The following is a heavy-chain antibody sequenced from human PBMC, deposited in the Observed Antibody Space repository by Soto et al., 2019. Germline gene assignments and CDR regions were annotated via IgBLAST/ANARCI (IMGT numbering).Heavy chain of an antibody. CDR3: ARPRGATTDFDC. CDR1: GGSISSGSYY. CDR2: IYYSGST. J-gene: IGHJ4*02. Sequence: TSETLSLTCTVSGGSISSGSYYWGWIRQPPGKGLEWIGSIYYSGSTYYNPSLKSRVTMSVDTSKNQFSLKLSSVTAADTAVYYCARPRGATTDFDCWGQGTLVTVPQ. D-gene: IGHD1-26*01. V-gene: IGHV4-39*01.